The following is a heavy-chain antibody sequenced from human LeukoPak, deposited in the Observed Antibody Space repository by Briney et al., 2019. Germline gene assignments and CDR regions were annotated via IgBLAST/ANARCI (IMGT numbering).Heavy chain of an antibody. V-gene: IGHV4-39*01. J-gene: IGHJ2*01. CDR2: SYYSGST. Sequence: PSEALPLTCTVSSGSISSSSYYWGWIRQPPGKGLEWIGSSYYSGSTYYNPSLKSRVTISVDTSKNQFSLKLSSVTAADTAVYFCARLVTISTVTTARYWYFDLWGRGTLVTVSS. CDR1: SGSISSSSYY. D-gene: IGHD4-17*01. CDR3: ARLVTISTVTTARYWYFDL.